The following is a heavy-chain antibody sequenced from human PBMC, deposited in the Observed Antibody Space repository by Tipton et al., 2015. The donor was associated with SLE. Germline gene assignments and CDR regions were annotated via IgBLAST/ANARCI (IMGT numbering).Heavy chain of an antibody. V-gene: IGHV3-9*01. CDR3: AKARAVNWYFDL. CDR2: ISWNSGSI. D-gene: IGHD4-17*01. Sequence: SLRLSCAASGFTFDDYAMHWVRQVPGKGLEWVSGISWNSGSIGYADSVKGRFTVSRDNAKSSLLLQMNSLRAEDTALYYCAKARAVNWYFDLWGRGTLVIVSS. CDR1: GFTFDDYA. J-gene: IGHJ2*01.